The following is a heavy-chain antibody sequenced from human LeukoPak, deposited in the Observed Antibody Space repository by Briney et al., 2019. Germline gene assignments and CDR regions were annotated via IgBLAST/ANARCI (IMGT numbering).Heavy chain of an antibody. CDR1: GYTFTSYG. D-gene: IGHD1-26*01. J-gene: IGHJ4*02. CDR2: ISAYNGNT. V-gene: IGHV1-18*01. Sequence: RGSVKVSCKASGYTFTSYGISWVRQAPGQGLEWMGWISAYNGNTNYAQKLQGRVTMTTDTSTSTAYMELRSLRSDDTAVYYCARVNFPGSYSPGGAFDYWGQGTLVTVSS. CDR3: ARVNFPGSYSPGGAFDY.